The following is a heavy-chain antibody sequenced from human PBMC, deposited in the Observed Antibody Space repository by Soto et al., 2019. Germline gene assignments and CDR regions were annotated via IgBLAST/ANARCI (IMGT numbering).Heavy chain of an antibody. CDR2: IDNDGSRT. CDR1: GFTFSNYW. CDR3: ARESRFLEWLSLNWFDP. V-gene: IGHV3-74*01. J-gene: IGHJ5*02. D-gene: IGHD3-3*01. Sequence: GGSLRLSCAAAGFTFSNYWMHWVRQVPGKGLVWVSRIDNDGSRTSYADSVKGRFTISRDNAKNSLYLQMNSLRDEDTAVYYCARESRFLEWLSLNWFDPWGQGTLVTVSS.